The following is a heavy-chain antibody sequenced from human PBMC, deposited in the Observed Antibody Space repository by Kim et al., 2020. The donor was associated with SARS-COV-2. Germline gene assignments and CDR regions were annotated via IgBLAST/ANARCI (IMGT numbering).Heavy chain of an antibody. J-gene: IGHJ6*02. V-gene: IGHV4-34*01. CDR2: INHSGST. D-gene: IGHD2-15*01. CDR1: GGSFSGYY. Sequence: SETLSLTCAVYGGSFSGYYWSWIRQPPGKGLEWIGEINHSGSTNYNPSLKSRVTISVDTSKNQFSLKLSSVAAADTAVYYCARGVVVVAAVYYYYYGMDVWGQGSTVTVSS. CDR3: ARGVVVVAAVYYYYYGMDV.